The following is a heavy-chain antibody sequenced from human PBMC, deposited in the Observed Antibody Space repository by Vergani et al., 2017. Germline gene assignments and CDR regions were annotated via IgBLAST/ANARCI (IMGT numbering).Heavy chain of an antibody. Sequence: EVQLLESGGGSAQPGESLRLSCVASGFTFTAHGWNWFRQAPGKGLEWVSTNSGSGGSTYYADSVKGRFTISRDNSKNTLYLQMNSLRVEDTAVYYCARAYGRYDWFDYWCQRTLVTVSS. D-gene: IGHD1-20*01. CDR1: GFTFTAHG. CDR2: NSGSGGST. CDR3: ARAYGRYDWFDY. J-gene: IGHJ4*01. V-gene: IGHV3-23*01.